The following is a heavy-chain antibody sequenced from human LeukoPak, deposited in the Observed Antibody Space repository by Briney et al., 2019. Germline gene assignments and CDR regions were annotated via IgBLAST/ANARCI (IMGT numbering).Heavy chain of an antibody. CDR2: ISAYNGNT. V-gene: IGHV1-18*01. D-gene: IGHD2-2*01. Sequence: ASVNVSCKASGYTFTSYGISWVRQAPGQGLEWMGWISAYNGNTNYAQKLQGRVTMTTDTSTSTAYMELISLTSEDTAMYYCARGYCNSSSCYADWFDPWGQGTLVTVSS. J-gene: IGHJ5*02. CDR1: GYTFTSYG. CDR3: ARGYCNSSSCYADWFDP.